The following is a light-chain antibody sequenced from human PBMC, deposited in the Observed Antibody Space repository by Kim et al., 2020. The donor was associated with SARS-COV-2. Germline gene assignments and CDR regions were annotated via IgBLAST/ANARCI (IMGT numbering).Light chain of an antibody. CDR3: QQYNDWPPGDT. Sequence: EIVMTQSPATLSVSPGERATLSFRASQSISTYLAWYQQKPGQAPRLLIYGASTRATGVPARFSASGSGTEFTLTISSLQSEDFAVYYCQQYNDWPPGDTFGQGTKLEI. CDR2: GAS. V-gene: IGKV3-15*01. CDR1: QSISTY. J-gene: IGKJ2*01.